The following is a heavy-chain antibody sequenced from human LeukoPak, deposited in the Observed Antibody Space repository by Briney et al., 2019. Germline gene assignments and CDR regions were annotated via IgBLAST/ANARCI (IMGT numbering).Heavy chain of an antibody. V-gene: IGHV1-18*01. J-gene: IGHJ6*03. Sequence: ASVKVSCKASGYTFTSYGISWVRQAPGQGLEWMGWISAYNGNTNYAQKLQGRVIMTTDTSTSTAYMELRSLRSDDTAVYYCARPQPDYGDYPPFLYMDVWGKGTTVTVSS. CDR2: ISAYNGNT. CDR1: GYTFTSYG. CDR3: ARPQPDYGDYPPFLYMDV. D-gene: IGHD4-17*01.